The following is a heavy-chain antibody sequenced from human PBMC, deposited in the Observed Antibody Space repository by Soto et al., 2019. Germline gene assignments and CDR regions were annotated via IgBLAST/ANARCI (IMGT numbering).Heavy chain of an antibody. V-gene: IGHV3-11*01. J-gene: IGHJ6*02. CDR1: GFTFSDYY. CDR2: ISSSGSTI. Sequence: QVQLVESGGGLVKPGGSLRLSCATSGFTFSDYYMSWIRQAPGKGLEWVSYISSSGSTIYYADSVKGRSTISRDNAKNSLYLQMNSLRAEDTAVYYCASLYGSGSYFGYYYGMDVWGQGTTVTVSS. CDR3: ASLYGSGSYFGYYYGMDV. D-gene: IGHD3-10*01.